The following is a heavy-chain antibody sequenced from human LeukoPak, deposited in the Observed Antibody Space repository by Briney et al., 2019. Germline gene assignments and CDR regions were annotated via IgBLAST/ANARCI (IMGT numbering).Heavy chain of an antibody. V-gene: IGHV3-53*01. Sequence: GGSLRLSCAASGFTVSSTYISWVRQAPGKGLEWVSIIYSAGSTYYADSVKGRFTISRDNSKNTLYLQMNSLRAEDTAVYYCAKGHCTNGICWLDWGQGTLVTVSS. CDR2: IYSAGST. D-gene: IGHD2-8*01. CDR1: GFTVSSTY. J-gene: IGHJ4*02. CDR3: AKGHCTNGICWLD.